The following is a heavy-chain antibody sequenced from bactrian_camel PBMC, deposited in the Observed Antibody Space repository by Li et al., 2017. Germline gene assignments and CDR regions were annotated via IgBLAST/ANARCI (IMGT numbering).Heavy chain of an antibody. Sequence: HVQLVESGGGSVQAGGSLRLSCAASGYLYSRYCMGWFRQEPGKESEAEREAVAVIEEDGTTTYGDSVKGRFTISKDSATNTLYLQMNSLKPEDSGLYYCAADEIGVVAGIYPNVYNSWGQGTQVTVS. CDR3: AADEIGVVAGIYPNVYNS. D-gene: IGHD7*01. J-gene: IGHJ4*01. CDR2: IEEDGTT. V-gene: IGHV3S53*01. CDR1: GYLYSRYC.